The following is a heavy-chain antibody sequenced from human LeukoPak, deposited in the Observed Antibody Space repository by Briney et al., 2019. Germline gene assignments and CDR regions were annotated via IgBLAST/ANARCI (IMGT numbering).Heavy chain of an antibody. CDR3: AKDRNFDY. CDR2: ISYDGSNK. V-gene: IGHV3-30*18. Sequence: GSLRLSFAASGFTFSSYGIHWVRQAPGKGLEWVAVISYDGSNKYYADSVKGRFTISRDNSKNTLYLQMNSLRAEDTAVYYCAKDRNFDYWGQGTLVTVSS. CDR1: GFTFSSYG. J-gene: IGHJ4*02.